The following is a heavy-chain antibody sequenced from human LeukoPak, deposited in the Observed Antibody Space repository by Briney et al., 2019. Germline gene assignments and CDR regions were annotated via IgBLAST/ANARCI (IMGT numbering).Heavy chain of an antibody. V-gene: IGHV3-11*04. Sequence: GGSLRLSCAASGFTFSDYYMSWIRQAPGKGLEWVSYISSSGSTIYYADSVKGRFTISRDNAKNSLYLQMNSLRAADTAVYYCARASPTYCSSTSCLYYYYMDVWGKGTTVTVSS. CDR2: ISSSGSTI. D-gene: IGHD2-2*01. CDR1: GFTFSDYY. J-gene: IGHJ6*03. CDR3: ARASPTYCSSTSCLYYYYMDV.